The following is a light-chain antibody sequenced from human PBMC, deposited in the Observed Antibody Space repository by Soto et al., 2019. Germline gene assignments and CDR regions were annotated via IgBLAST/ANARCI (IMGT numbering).Light chain of an antibody. CDR2: GAS. Sequence: EIVLTHSPGTLSLSPGARSNLSCRASHSVSSDLAWYQQKPGQAPRLLIYGASTRAIGIPARLSGSGYGTELTITIGSMKYEDFEVYYCQQYNNWTPTFGHGTRLEIK. CDR3: QQYNNWTPT. CDR1: HSVSSD. V-gene: IGKV3-15*01. J-gene: IGKJ5*01.